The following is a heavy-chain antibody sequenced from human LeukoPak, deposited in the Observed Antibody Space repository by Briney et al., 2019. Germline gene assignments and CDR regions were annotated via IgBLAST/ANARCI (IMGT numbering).Heavy chain of an antibody. Sequence: SVKVSFKASGGTFSSYAISWVRQAPGQGLEWMGGIIPIFGTANYAQRFQGRVTITADESTSTAYMELSSLRSEDTAMYYCSLSVLTGYYRNYYFDYWGQGTLVTVSS. CDR2: IIPIFGTA. J-gene: IGHJ4*02. CDR1: GGTFSSYA. V-gene: IGHV1-69*13. CDR3: SLSVLTGYYRNYYFDY. D-gene: IGHD3-9*01.